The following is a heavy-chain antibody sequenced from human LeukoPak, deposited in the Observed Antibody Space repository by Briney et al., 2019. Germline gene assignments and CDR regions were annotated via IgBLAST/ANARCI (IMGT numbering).Heavy chain of an antibody. CDR1: GFTFSSYA. J-gene: IGHJ4*02. D-gene: IGHD6-6*01. CDR2: ISGSGGNT. V-gene: IGHV3-23*01. CDR3: ATSLASARAAGYYFDY. Sequence: GGSLRLSCAASGFTFSSYAMSWVRQAPGKGLEWVSAISGSGGNTYYADSVKGRFTISRDNSKNTLSLQMNSLRAEDTAVYYCATSLASARAAGYYFDYWGQGTLVTVSS.